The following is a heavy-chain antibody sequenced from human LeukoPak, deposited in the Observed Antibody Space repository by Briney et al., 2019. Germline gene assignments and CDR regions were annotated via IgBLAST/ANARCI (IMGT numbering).Heavy chain of an antibody. V-gene: IGHV3-15*07. J-gene: IGHJ4*02. Sequence: GGSLRLSCVASTFTKAWMNWVRQAPGKGLEWVGSVKNRGDGRTTDYAAPVKGRFTISRDDSKRTVYLQMNSLKTEDTAVYFCTTEYFGGFEYWGQGTLVTVSS. CDR2: VKNRGDGRTT. CDR3: TTEYFGGFEY. D-gene: IGHD3-16*01. CDR1: TFTKAW.